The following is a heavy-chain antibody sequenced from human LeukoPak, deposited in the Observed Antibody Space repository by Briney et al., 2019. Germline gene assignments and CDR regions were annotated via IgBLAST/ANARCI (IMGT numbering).Heavy chain of an antibody. V-gene: IGHV3-30-3*01. J-gene: IGHJ4*02. D-gene: IGHD3-3*01. CDR3: ARGFNDFWSGSQLEY. CDR2: ISYDGGET. Sequence: GGSLRLSCAASGFIFGGYAMHWVRQAPVKGLQWLAVISYDGGETYYADSVEGRFTISRDNSKSTVYLEINSLRSEDTAIYYCARGFNDFWSGSQLEYWGQGTLVTVSS. CDR1: GFIFGGYA.